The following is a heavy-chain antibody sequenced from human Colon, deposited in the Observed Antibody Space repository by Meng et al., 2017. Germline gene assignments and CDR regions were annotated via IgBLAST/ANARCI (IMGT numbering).Heavy chain of an antibody. CDR1: GDSVSSNSAA. V-gene: IGHV6-1*01. Sequence: QVQLPPSGPGLVKPSQTLPLTCAISGDSVSSNSAAWNWIRQSPSRGLEWLGRTYYRSEWQNHYGVSVKSRITINADTSRNHFSLHLNSVTPEDTAVYYCTTWYGEYWGQGTLVTVSS. J-gene: IGHJ4*02. CDR2: TYYRSEWQN. CDR3: TTWYGEY. D-gene: IGHD3-10*01.